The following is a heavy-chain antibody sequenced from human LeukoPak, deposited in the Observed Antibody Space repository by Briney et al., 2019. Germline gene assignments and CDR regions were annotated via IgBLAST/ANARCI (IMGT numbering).Heavy chain of an antibody. V-gene: IGHV4-39*07. D-gene: IGHD3-9*01. J-gene: IGHJ6*02. CDR1: GDSVSNSPYY. CDR2: INHSGST. CDR3: VLTRNYYGMDV. Sequence: PSETLSLTCTVSGDSVSNSPYYWSWIRQPPGKGLEWIGEINHSGSTNYNPSLKSRVTISVDTSKNQFSLKLSSVTAADTAVYYCVLTRNYYGMDVWGQGTTVTVSS.